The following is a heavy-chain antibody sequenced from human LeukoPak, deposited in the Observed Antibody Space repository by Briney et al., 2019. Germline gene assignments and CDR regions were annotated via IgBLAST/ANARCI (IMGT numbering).Heavy chain of an antibody. CDR1: GGSFSGYY. Sequence: PSETLSLTCAVYGGSFSGYYWSWIRQPPGKGLEWIGEINHSGSTNYNPSLKSRVTISVDTSKNQFPLKLSSVTAADTAVYYCARGRVRDIVVVPAAPTHYYYYGMDVWGQGTAVTVSS. CDR2: INHSGST. CDR3: ARGRVRDIVVVPAAPTHYYYYGMDV. D-gene: IGHD2-2*01. V-gene: IGHV4-34*01. J-gene: IGHJ6*02.